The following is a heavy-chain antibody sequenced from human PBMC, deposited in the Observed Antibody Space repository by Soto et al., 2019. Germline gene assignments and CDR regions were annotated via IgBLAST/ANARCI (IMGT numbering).Heavy chain of an antibody. Sequence: GGSLRLSCAASGFTFSSYAMSWVRQAPGKGLEWVSAISGSGGSTYYADSVKGRFTISRDNSKNTLYLQMNSLRAEDTAVYYCAKDYCSGGSCYTPIYYYYYGMDVWGQGTTVTVSS. D-gene: IGHD2-15*01. J-gene: IGHJ6*02. V-gene: IGHV3-23*01. CDR2: ISGSGGST. CDR1: GFTFSSYA. CDR3: AKDYCSGGSCYTPIYYYYYGMDV.